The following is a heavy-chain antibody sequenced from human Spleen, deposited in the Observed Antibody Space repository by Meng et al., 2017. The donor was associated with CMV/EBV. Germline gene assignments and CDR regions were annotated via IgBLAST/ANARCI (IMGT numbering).Heavy chain of an antibody. Sequence: GGSLRLSCKGSGYSFSGYWIAWVRQMPGKGLEWMGSIYPGDSDTRYSPSFQGQVTISADKSISTAYLQWSSLKASDTAIYYCARHKASAVPADYWGQGTLVTVSS. CDR1: GYSFSGYW. J-gene: IGHJ4*02. CDR3: ARHKASAVPADY. CDR2: IYPGDSDT. D-gene: IGHD3-10*01. V-gene: IGHV5-51*01.